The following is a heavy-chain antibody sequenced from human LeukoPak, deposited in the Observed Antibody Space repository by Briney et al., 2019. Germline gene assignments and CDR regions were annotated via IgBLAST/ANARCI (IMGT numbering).Heavy chain of an antibody. Sequence: PGGSLRLSCAASGFTVSNYYMNWVRQAPGQGLEWVSVIYGDGTTYYAKSVKGRFTISRDNSQNTLYLQMNSLRAEDTAMYYCAASSGWPGFFDYWGQGTLVTVSS. J-gene: IGHJ4*02. CDR1: GFTVSNYY. V-gene: IGHV3-53*01. CDR2: IYGDGTT. CDR3: AASSGWPGFFDY. D-gene: IGHD6-19*01.